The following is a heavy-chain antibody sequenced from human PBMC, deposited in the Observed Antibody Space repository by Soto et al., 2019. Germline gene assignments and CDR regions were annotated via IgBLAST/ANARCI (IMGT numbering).Heavy chain of an antibody. CDR3: ARHVAYCSGGSCYSGVYWFDP. D-gene: IGHD2-15*01. CDR1: GGSISSSSYY. V-gene: IGHV4-39*01. J-gene: IGHJ5*02. Sequence: SETLSLTCTVSGGSISSSSYYWGWIRQPPGKGLEWIGSIYYSGSTYYNPSLKSRVTISVDTSKNQFSLKLSSVTAADTAVYYCARHVAYCSGGSCYSGVYWFDPWGQGTLVTVSS. CDR2: IYYSGST.